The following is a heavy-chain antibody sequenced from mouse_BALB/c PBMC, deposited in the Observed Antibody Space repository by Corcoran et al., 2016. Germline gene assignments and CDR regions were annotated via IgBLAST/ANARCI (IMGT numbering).Heavy chain of an antibody. CDR2: INSDGSAI. D-gene: IGHD1-3*01. CDR3: MRYKARYWYCDV. J-gene: IGHJ1*01. V-gene: IGHV11-2*02. Sequence: EVQMLETGGGLVQPGGSRGLSCEGSGFTFSGFWMSWVRQTPGKTLEWIGDINSDGSAINYAPSIKDRFTIFRDNDKSTLYLQMSNVRSEDTATYFCMRYKARYWYCDVWGAGTTVTVSS. CDR1: GFTFSGFW.